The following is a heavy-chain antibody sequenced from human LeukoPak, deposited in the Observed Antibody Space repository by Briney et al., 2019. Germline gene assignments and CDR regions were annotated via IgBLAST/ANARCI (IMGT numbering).Heavy chain of an antibody. Sequence: GESLKISCKGAGYSFTSYWIGWVRQMPGKGLEWMGIIYPGDSDTRYSPSFQGQVTISADKSISTAYLQWSSLKASDTAVYYCARLREMATTYFDYWGQGTLVTVSS. CDR1: GYSFTSYW. CDR3: ARLREMATTYFDY. V-gene: IGHV5-51*01. J-gene: IGHJ4*02. CDR2: IYPGDSDT. D-gene: IGHD5-24*01.